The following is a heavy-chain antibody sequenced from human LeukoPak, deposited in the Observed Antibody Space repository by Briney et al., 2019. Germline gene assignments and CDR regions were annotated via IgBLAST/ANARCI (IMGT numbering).Heavy chain of an antibody. J-gene: IGHJ4*02. Sequence: ASVKVSCKASGYTSTSYAMNWVRQAPGQGLEWMGWINTNTGNPTYAQGFTGRFVFSLDTSVSTAYLQISSLKAEDTAVYYCARAARFLESRSPGYWGQGTLVTVSS. CDR2: INTNTGNP. D-gene: IGHD3-3*01. CDR1: GYTSTSYA. CDR3: ARAARFLESRSPGY. V-gene: IGHV7-4-1*02.